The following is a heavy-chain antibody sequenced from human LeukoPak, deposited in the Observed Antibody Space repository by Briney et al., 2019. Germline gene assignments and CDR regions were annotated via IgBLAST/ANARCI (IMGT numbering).Heavy chain of an antibody. V-gene: IGHV4-34*01. J-gene: IGHJ4*02. D-gene: IGHD3-3*01. CDR2: INHSGST. Sequence: SETLSLTCAVYGGSFSGYYWSWIRQPPGKGLEWIGEINHSGSTNYNPSLKSRVTISVDTSKNQFSLKLSSVTAADTAVYYCARGRRISITIFGVVIIPAKQKQVPYDYWGQGTLVTVSS. CDR3: ARGRRISITIFGVVIIPAKQKQVPYDY. CDR1: GGSFSGYY.